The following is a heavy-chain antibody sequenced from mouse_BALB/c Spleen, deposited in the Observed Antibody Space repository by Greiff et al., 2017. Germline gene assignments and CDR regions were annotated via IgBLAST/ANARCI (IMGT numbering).Heavy chain of an antibody. CDR1: GFSLTSYG. D-gene: IGHD1-2*01. J-gene: IGHJ4*01. Sequence: VKVVESGPGLVQPSQSLSITCTVSGFSLTSYGVHWVRQSPGKGLEWLGVIWSGGSTDYNAAFISRLSISKDNSKSQVFFKMNSLQANDTAIYYCARKTAHYYAMDYWGQGTSVTVSS. CDR2: IWSGGST. CDR3: ARKTAHYYAMDY. V-gene: IGHV2-2*02.